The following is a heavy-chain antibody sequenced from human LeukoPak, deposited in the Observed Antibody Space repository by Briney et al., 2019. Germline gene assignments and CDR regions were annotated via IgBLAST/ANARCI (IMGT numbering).Heavy chain of an antibody. CDR2: IYSGGST. CDR3: AKESRDGYNYPY. D-gene: IGHD5-24*01. J-gene: IGHJ4*02. V-gene: IGHV3-66*01. CDR1: GFTVSSNY. Sequence: GGSLRLSCAASGFTVSSNYMSWVRQAPGKGLEWVSVIYSGGSTYYADSVKGRFTISRDNSKNTLYLQMNSLRAEDTAVYYCAKESRDGYNYPYWGQGTLVTVSS.